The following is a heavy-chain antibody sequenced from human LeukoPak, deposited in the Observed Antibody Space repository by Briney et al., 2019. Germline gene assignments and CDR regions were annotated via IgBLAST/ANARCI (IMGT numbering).Heavy chain of an antibody. CDR1: GCSISSSSYY. J-gene: IGHJ5*02. V-gene: IGHV4-39*07. D-gene: IGHD6-19*01. CDR2: IYYSGST. Sequence: PSETLSLTCTVSGCSISSSSYYWGWIRQPPGKGLEWIGSIYYSGSTYYNPSLKSRVTISVDTSKNQFSLKLSSVTAADTAVYYCARGAVAGNVWFDPWGQGTLVTVSS. CDR3: ARGAVAGNVWFDP.